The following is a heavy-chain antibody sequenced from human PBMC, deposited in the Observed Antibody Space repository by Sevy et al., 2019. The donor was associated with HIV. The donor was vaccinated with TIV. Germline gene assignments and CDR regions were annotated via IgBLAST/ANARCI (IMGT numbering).Heavy chain of an antibody. CDR2: IKQDGSEK. D-gene: IGHD5-18*01. CDR1: GFTFSSYW. CDR3: ARAADTAMVGPGAFDI. J-gene: IGHJ3*02. V-gene: IGHV3-7*03. Sequence: GGSLRLSCAASGFTFSSYWMSWVRQAPGKGLEWVANIKQDGSEKYYVDSVKGRFPISRDNAKNSLYLQMNSLRAEDTAVYYCARAADTAMVGPGAFDIWGQGTMVTVSS.